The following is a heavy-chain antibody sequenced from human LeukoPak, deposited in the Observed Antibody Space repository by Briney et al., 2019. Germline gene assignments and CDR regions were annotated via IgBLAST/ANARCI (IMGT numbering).Heavy chain of an antibody. CDR2: MYYSGST. V-gene: IGHV4-59*08. Sequence: SETLSLTCTVCGCSINSYYWSWMRQPPGKGLEWIGYMYYSGSTNYNPSLKSRVTISVDTSNNKFSLKLTSLTAADTAVYYCVRHLSAGRPAFDIWGQGTMVTVSS. J-gene: IGHJ3*02. CDR3: VRHLSAGRPAFDI. D-gene: IGHD2-15*01. CDR1: GCSINSYY.